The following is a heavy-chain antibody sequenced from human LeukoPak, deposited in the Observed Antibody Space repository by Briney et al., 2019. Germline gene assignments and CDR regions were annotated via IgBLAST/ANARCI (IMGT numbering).Heavy chain of an antibody. CDR2: ISGSGGST. CDR3: ARDAKLGYCSGGSCYWYYYYYMDV. J-gene: IGHJ6*03. D-gene: IGHD2-15*01. V-gene: IGHV3-23*01. CDR1: GFTFSSYG. Sequence: GGSLRLSCAASGFTFSSYGMSWVRQAPGKGLEWVSAISGSGGSTYYADSVKGRFTISRDNAKNSLYLQMNSLRAEDTAVYYCARDAKLGYCSGGSCYWYYYYYMDVWGKGTTVTVSS.